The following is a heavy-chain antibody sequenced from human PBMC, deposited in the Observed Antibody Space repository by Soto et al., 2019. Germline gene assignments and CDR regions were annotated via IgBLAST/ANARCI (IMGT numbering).Heavy chain of an antibody. V-gene: IGHV1-18*01. Sequence: ASVQVSCKASGYTFTSYGISWVRQAPGQGLEWMGWISAYNGNTNYAQKLQGRVTMTTDTSTSTAYMELRSLRSDDTAVYYCVRALNYDILTGYPTTSYYYYYYGMDVWGQGTTVTVSS. CDR1: GYTFTSYG. J-gene: IGHJ6*02. CDR3: VRALNYDILTGYPTTSYYYYYYGMDV. CDR2: ISAYNGNT. D-gene: IGHD3-9*01.